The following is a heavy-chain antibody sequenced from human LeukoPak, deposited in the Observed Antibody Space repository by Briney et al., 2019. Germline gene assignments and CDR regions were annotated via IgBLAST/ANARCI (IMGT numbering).Heavy chain of an antibody. CDR3: AREDIDSGSYFDY. Sequence: GGSLRLSCAASGFTFSSYAMHWVRQAPGKGLEWVAVISYDGSNKYYADSVKGRFTISRDNSKNTLYLQMNSLRAEDTAVYYCAREDIDSGSYFDYWGQGTLVTVSS. CDR1: GFTFSSYA. J-gene: IGHJ4*02. CDR2: ISYDGSNK. D-gene: IGHD1-26*01. V-gene: IGHV3-30*04.